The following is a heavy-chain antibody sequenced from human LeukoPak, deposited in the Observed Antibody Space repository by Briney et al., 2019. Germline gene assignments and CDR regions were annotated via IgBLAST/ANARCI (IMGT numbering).Heavy chain of an antibody. CDR3: ARGTLEDSSGPNWFDP. V-gene: IGHV1-18*04. Sequence: ASVKVSCKASGYTFTSYGISWVRQATGQGLEWMGWISAYNGNTNYAQKLQGRVTMTTDTSTSTAYMELRSLRSDDTAVYYCARGTLEDSSGPNWFDPWGQGTLVTVSS. D-gene: IGHD6-19*01. CDR2: ISAYNGNT. J-gene: IGHJ5*02. CDR1: GYTFTSYG.